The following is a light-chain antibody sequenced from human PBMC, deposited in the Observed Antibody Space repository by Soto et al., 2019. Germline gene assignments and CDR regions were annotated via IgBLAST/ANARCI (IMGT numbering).Light chain of an antibody. Sequence: DIVMTQSPLSLPVTPGEPASISCRSSQSLLHSNGYNYLDWYLQKAGQSPQLLIYLGSNRASGVPGRFSGRGSGTDFTLKISRVEAEDVGVYYCIQGIQAPLTFGGGTKVEIK. J-gene: IGKJ4*01. V-gene: IGKV2-28*01. CDR2: LGS. CDR1: QSLLHSNGYNY. CDR3: IQGIQAPLT.